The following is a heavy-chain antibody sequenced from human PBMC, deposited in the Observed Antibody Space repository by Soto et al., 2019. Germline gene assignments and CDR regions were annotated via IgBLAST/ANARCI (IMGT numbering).Heavy chain of an antibody. CDR2: ISAYNGNK. D-gene: IGHD6-13*01. V-gene: IGHV1-18*01. Sequence: QVQLVQSGAEVKKPGASVKVSCKASGYTFTSYGISWVRQAPGQGLEWMGWISAYNGNKKYAQKRQGRVSMTTDTSTSTACMELRSLRSDDTAVYYCAGDRGQQLFDYWGQGALVTVSS. CDR3: AGDRGQQLFDY. J-gene: IGHJ4*02. CDR1: GYTFTSYG.